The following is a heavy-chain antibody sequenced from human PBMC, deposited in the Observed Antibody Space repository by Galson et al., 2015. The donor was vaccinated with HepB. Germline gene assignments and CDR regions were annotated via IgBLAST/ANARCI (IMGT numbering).Heavy chain of an antibody. CDR2: ISSTGTSI. CDR1: GFTFTTYS. V-gene: IGHV3-48*02. D-gene: IGHD4-23*01. J-gene: IGHJ3*02. Sequence: SLRLSCAASGFTFTTYSMNWVRQAPGKGLEWVSYISSTGTSIYYADSVKGRFTISRDNAKNSLYLQMNSLRDEDTAVYYCARDCWVYGGNCGTYDAFDIWGQGTMVTVSS. CDR3: ARDCWVYGGNCGTYDAFDI.